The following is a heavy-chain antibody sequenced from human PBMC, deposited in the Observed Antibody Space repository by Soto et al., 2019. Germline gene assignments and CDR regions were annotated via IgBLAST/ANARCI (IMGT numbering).Heavy chain of an antibody. J-gene: IGHJ4*02. CDR1: GGSFSGYY. D-gene: IGHD6-6*01. Sequence: QVQLQQWGAGLLKPSETLSLTCAVYGGSFSGYYWSWIRQPPGKGLEWIGEINHSGSTNYNPSLKSRVTISVDTSKNQFSLKLSSVTAADTAVYYCARTTEYSTLFDYWGQGTLVTVSS. V-gene: IGHV4-34*01. CDR3: ARTTEYSTLFDY. CDR2: INHSGST.